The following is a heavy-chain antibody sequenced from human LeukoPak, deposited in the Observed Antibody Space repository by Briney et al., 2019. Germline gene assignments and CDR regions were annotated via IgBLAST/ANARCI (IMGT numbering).Heavy chain of an antibody. J-gene: IGHJ4*02. CDR2: IYYSGST. V-gene: IGHV4-39*01. CDR1: GGSISSSSYY. D-gene: IGHD3-22*01. Sequence: SETLSLTCTVSGGSISSSSYYGGWIRQPPGKGLEWIGSIYYSGSTYYTPSLKSRVTISVDTSKNQFSLKLSSVTAADTAVYYCARQSYYYDSSGPRPHYWGQGTLVTVSS. CDR3: ARQSYYYDSSGPRPHY.